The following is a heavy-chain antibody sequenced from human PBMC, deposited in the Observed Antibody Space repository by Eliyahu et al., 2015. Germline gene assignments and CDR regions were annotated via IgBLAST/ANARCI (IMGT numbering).Heavy chain of an antibody. D-gene: IGHD6-19*01. Sequence: QVHLQESGPGLVKPSETLSLTCXVSGGSINSYYWSWIRQPAGKGLEWIGRISTSGTTNYNPSLNSRVTMSVDTSKNQFSLNLSSVTAADTAVYYCARALTTGWFDQSDPWGQGTLVTVSS. CDR2: ISTSGTT. CDR1: GGSINSYY. CDR3: ARALTTGWFDQSDP. V-gene: IGHV4-4*07. J-gene: IGHJ5*02.